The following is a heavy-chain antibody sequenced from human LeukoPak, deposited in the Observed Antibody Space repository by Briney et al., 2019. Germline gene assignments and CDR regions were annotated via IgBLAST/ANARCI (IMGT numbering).Heavy chain of an antibody. CDR1: GFTFSNNA. V-gene: IGHV3-23*01. CDR3: AKGLEYYYSGMDV. J-gene: IGHJ6*02. Sequence: GGSLRLSCAASGFTFSNNALSWVRQAPGKGLEWVSVISGSGGSTYYADSVKGRFTISRDNSKNTLYLQMNSLRAEDTAVYYCAKGLEYYYSGMDVWARGTTVTVSS. CDR2: ISGSGGST.